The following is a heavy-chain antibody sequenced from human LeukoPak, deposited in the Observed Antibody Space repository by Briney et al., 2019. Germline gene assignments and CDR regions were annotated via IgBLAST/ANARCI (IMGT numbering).Heavy chain of an antibody. CDR2: IYHSGST. CDR3: ARGPPSGRYYYDSSGYYYEIPSYFDY. Sequence: SETLSLTCTVSGGSISSSSYYWGWIRQPPGKGLEWIGYIYHSGSTYYNPSLKSRVTISVDRSKNQFSLKLSSVTAADTAVYYCARGPPSGRYYYDSSGYYYEIPSYFDYWGQGTLVTVSS. CDR1: GGSISSSSYY. D-gene: IGHD3-22*01. J-gene: IGHJ4*02. V-gene: IGHV4-30-2*01.